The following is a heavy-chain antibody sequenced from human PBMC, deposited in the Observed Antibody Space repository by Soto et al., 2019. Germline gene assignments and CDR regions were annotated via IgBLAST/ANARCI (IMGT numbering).Heavy chain of an antibody. Sequence: ASVKVSCKASGYAFTWFNIHWVRQAPGQGLEWMGWISAYNGNTNYVQNLKGRVTMTTDTSTSTAYMELRSLRSDDTAVYYCARDVGAATDYFDYWGQGTLVTVSS. CDR1: GYAFTWFN. D-gene: IGHD6-13*01. V-gene: IGHV1-18*01. CDR3: ARDVGAATDYFDY. CDR2: ISAYNGNT. J-gene: IGHJ4*02.